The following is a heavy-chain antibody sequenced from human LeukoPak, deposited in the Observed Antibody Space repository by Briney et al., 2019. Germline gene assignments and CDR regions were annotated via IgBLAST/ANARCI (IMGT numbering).Heavy chain of an antibody. CDR1: ADSISNHY. J-gene: IGHJ6*03. V-gene: IGHV4-59*08. CDR3: ARHAISTTFGVNSYHMDV. Sequence: SGTLSLTCTVSADSISNHYWSWIRQPPGQGLEWVAYTNSTAETNYNPSLKSRVIISTDTSKTQISLKMRSVTAADTAIYYCARHAISTTFGVNSYHMDVWGKGTTVTVSS. CDR2: TNSTAET. D-gene: IGHD3-3*01.